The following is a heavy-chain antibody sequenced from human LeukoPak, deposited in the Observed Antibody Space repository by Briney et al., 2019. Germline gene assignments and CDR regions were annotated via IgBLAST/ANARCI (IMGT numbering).Heavy chain of an antibody. CDR3: ARDTKN. CDR1: GFTVVTNY. Sequence: PGGSLRLSCAASGFTVVTNYMTWVRQAPGKGLEWVSITYIGGSTYYADSVKGRFTTFRDNSTNTLYLQMNSLRAEDTAIYYCARDTKNWGHGTLVIVSS. V-gene: IGHV3-53*01. CDR2: TYIGGST. D-gene: IGHD1-1*01. J-gene: IGHJ4*01.